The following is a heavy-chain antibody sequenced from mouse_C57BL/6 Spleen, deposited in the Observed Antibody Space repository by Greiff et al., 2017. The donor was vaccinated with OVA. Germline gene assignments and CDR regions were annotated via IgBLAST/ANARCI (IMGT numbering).Heavy chain of an antibody. V-gene: IGHV1-69*01. D-gene: IGHD1-1*01. Sequence: QVQLQQPGAELVMPGASVKLSCKASGYTFTSYWMHWVKQRPGQGLEWIGEIDPSDSYTNYNQKFKGKSTLTVEKSSSTVYLELSRLTSDDSAVYYCALITTVVNYWGQGTTLTVSS. CDR2: IDPSDSYT. CDR3: ALITTVVNY. CDR1: GYTFTSYW. J-gene: IGHJ2*01.